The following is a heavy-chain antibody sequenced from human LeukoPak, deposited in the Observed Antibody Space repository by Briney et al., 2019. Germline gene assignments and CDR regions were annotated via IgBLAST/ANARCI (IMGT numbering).Heavy chain of an antibody. CDR1: GYTFTSYG. D-gene: IGHD2-2*01. CDR2: INAGNGNT. CDR3: ARAHRHGCSSTSCYPTFDP. Sequence: GASVKVSCKASGYTFTSYGISWVRQAPGQRLEWMGWINAGNGNTKYSQKFQGRVTITRDTSASTAYMELSSLRSEDTAVYYCARAHRHGCSSTSCYPTFDPWGQGTLVTVSS. V-gene: IGHV1-3*01. J-gene: IGHJ5*02.